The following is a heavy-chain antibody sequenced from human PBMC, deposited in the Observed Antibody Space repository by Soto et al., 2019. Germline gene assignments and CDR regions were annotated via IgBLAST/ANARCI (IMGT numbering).Heavy chain of an antibody. V-gene: IGHV3-73*01. CDR1: GFTFSGSA. CDR2: IRSKANSYAT. Sequence: GGSLRLSCAASGFTFSGSAMHWVRQASGKGLEWVGRIRSKANSYATAYAASVKGRFTISRDDSKNTAYLQMNSLKTEDTAVYYCTRQYDFWSGYWFDPWGQGTLVTVSS. CDR3: TRQYDFWSGYWFDP. J-gene: IGHJ5*02. D-gene: IGHD3-3*01.